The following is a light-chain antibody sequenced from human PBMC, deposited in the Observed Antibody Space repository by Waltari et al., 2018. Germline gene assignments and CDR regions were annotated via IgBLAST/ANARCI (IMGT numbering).Light chain of an antibody. CDR3: QQYNSFSRT. J-gene: IGKJ1*01. CDR2: DAS. CDR1: QSLGKW. V-gene: IGKV1-5*01. Sequence: DIQMTQSPSTLPASVGDRVTYTCRARQSLGKWLAWYQQKPGKAPKLLIYDASTLQSGVPARFSGSGSGTAFTLTSSRLQPDDFATYYCQQYNSFSRTFGQGTKVEVK.